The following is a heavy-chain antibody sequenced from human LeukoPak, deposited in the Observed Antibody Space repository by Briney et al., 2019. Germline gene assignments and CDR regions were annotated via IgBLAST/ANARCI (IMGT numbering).Heavy chain of an antibody. V-gene: IGHV4-59*01. Sequence: SETLSLTCSVSGGSISSYYWSWIQQPPGKGLEGIGYIYYRGSTNSTPSLNTRVAISVDTSTIQFSLKLSSVTAADTAVYYCARDLGPEWQQLVESHYYYSYMDVWGKGPTVTVSS. CDR1: GGSISSYY. D-gene: IGHD6-13*01. CDR3: ARDLGPEWQQLVESHYYYSYMDV. CDR2: IYYRGST. J-gene: IGHJ6*03.